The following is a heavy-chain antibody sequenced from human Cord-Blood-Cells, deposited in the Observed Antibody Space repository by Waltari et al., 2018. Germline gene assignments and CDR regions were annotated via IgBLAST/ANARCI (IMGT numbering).Heavy chain of an antibody. V-gene: IGHV3-7*01. Sequence: MSWVRQAPGKGLEWVANIKQDGSEKYYVDSVKGRFTISRDNAKNSLYLQMNSLRAEDTAVYYCARDDNWNYDYWGQGTLVTVSS. J-gene: IGHJ4*02. CDR2: IKQDGSEK. D-gene: IGHD1-20*01. CDR3: ARDDNWNYDY.